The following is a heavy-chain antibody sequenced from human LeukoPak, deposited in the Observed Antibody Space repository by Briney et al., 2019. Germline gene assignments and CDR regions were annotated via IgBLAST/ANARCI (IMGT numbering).Heavy chain of an antibody. V-gene: IGHV3-30*03. D-gene: IGHD1-26*01. J-gene: IGHJ4*02. Sequence: GGSLRLSCAASGFTFSSYGMHWVRRAPGKGLEWVAVISYDGSNKYYADSVKGRFTISRDNSKNTLYLQMNSLRAEDTAVYYCARPSGGVFDYWGQGTLVTVSS. CDR3: ARPSGGVFDY. CDR2: ISYDGSNK. CDR1: GFTFSSYG.